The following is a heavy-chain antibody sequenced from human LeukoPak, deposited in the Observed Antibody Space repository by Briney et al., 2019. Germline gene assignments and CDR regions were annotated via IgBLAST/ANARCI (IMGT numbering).Heavy chain of an antibody. CDR3: ARIPAGGSYPGVSNAFDI. J-gene: IGHJ3*02. CDR1: GFSLSTSGMC. Sequence: SGPTLVNPTQTLTLTCTFSGFSLSTSGMCVSWIRQPPGKALEWLALIDWDDDKYYSTSLKTRLTISKDTSKNQVVLTMTNMDPVDTATYYCARIPAGGSYPGVSNAFDIWGQGTKVTVSS. V-gene: IGHV2-70*01. CDR2: IDWDDDK. D-gene: IGHD1-26*01.